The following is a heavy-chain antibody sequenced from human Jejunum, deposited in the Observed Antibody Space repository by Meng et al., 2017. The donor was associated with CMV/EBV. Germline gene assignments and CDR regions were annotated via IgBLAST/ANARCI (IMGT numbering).Heavy chain of an antibody. Sequence: SGGSINNGDYYWSWLRQAPGKGLECLGFTYYSGATYSSPSLRGRLTISIDTSRNQFSLKLRSVTAADTAVYYCVRDNTVTGTTDSWGQGTLVTVSS. CDR3: VRDNTVTGTTDS. CDR2: TYYSGAT. J-gene: IGHJ5*02. V-gene: IGHV4-30-4*01. CDR1: GGSINNGDYY. D-gene: IGHD1-7*01.